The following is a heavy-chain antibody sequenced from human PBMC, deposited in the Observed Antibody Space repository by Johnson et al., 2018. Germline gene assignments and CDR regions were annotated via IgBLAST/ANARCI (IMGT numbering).Heavy chain of an antibody. CDR2: ISYDGSKK. Sequence: QVQLVQSGGGVVQPGRSLRLSCAAPGFTISSYGMHWVRQAPGKGLEWVAVISYDGSKKYYADSVKGRFTISRDNSKNTLYLQMNSLATEDTAGYYCGNLPKTTVTTMLVDVWGQGTTVTV. CDR3: GNLPKTTVTTMLVDV. V-gene: IGHV3-30*03. J-gene: IGHJ6*02. D-gene: IGHD4-11*01. CDR1: GFTISSYG.